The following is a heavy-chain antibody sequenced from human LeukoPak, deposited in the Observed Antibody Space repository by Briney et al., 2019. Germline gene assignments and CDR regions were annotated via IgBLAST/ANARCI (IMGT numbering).Heavy chain of an antibody. CDR3: AKSGGVVVVVPAAIIDY. CDR1: GFTFSSYG. J-gene: IGHJ4*02. V-gene: IGHV3-30*02. D-gene: IGHD2-2*02. CDR2: IRYDGSNK. Sequence: GGSLRLSCAASGFTFSSYGMHWVRQAPGKGLEWVAFIRYDGSNKYYADSVKGRFTISRDNSKNTLYLQMNSLRAEDTAVYYCAKSGGVVVVVPAAIIDYWGQGTLVTVSS.